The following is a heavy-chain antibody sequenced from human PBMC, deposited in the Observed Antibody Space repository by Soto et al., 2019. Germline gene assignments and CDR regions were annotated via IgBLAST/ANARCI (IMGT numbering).Heavy chain of an antibody. CDR3: ARDSEVVVLGVDHYYYYGMDV. CDR2: INHSGST. CDR1: GGSFSGFY. Sequence: SETLSVTSAVYGGSFSGFYWSWIRQPPGKGLEWIGEINHSGSTNYNPSLKSRVTISVDTSKNQFSLKLSSVTAADTGVYYCARDSEVVVLGVDHYYYYGMDVWGQGTTVTVSS. D-gene: IGHD2-15*01. J-gene: IGHJ6*02. V-gene: IGHV4-34*01.